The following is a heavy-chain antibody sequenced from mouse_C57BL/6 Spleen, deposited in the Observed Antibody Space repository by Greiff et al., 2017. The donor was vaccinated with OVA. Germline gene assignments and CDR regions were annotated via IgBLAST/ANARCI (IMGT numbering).Heavy chain of an antibody. D-gene: IGHD1-1*01. V-gene: IGHV1-54*01. J-gene: IGHJ2*01. Sequence: QVQLQQSGAELVRPGTSVKVSCKASGYAFTNYLIEWVKQRPGQGLEWIGVINPGSGGTNYNEKFKGKATLTADKSSSTAYMQLSSLTSEDSAVYFCARCGSSYEDYWGQGTTLTVSS. CDR3: ARCGSSYEDY. CDR2: INPGSGGT. CDR1: GYAFTNYL.